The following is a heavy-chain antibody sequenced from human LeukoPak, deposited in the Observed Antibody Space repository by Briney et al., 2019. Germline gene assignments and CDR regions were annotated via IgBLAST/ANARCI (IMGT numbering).Heavy chain of an antibody. CDR2: IYYSGST. D-gene: IGHD3-16*01. CDR1: GGSISSSSYY. V-gene: IGHV4-39*01. J-gene: IGHJ6*03. CDR3: ARRVFGPPNYMDV. Sequence: SETLSLTCTVSGGSISSSSYYWGWIRQPPGTGLEWIGSIYYSGSTYYNPSLKSRVTISVDTSENQFSLKLSSVTAADTAVYYCARRVFGPPNYMDVWGKGTTVTISS.